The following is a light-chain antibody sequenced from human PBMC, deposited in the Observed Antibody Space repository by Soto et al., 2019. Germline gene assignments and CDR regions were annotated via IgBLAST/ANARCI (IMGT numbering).Light chain of an antibody. CDR2: EVS. V-gene: IGLV2-14*01. J-gene: IGLJ1*01. Sequence: QSALTQPASVSGSPGQSITISCTGTSSDVGGYNYVSWYQQHPGKAPKLMIYEVSNRPSGVSYRFSGSKSGNTASLTISGLQAEDEADYYCSSYTSSSSVSYVCGTGTKLTVL. CDR1: SSDVGGYNY. CDR3: SSYTSSSSVSYV.